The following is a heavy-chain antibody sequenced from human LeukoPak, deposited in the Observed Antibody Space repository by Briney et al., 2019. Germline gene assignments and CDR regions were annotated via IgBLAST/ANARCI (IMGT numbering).Heavy chain of an antibody. CDR1: GYTLTELS. Sequence: ASVKVSCKVSGYTLTELSMHSVRQAPRKGLEWMGGFDPEDGETVYAQRFQGRVTMTEDTSTDTAYMELSSLRSEDTAVYYCATGSLRLGEFSLGYWGQGTLVTVSS. J-gene: IGHJ4*02. CDR3: ATGSLRLGEFSLGY. CDR2: FDPEDGET. V-gene: IGHV1-24*01. D-gene: IGHD3-16*02.